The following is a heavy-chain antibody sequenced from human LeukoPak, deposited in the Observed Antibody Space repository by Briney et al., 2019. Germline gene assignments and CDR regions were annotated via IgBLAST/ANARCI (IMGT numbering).Heavy chain of an antibody. V-gene: IGHV1-8*01. CDR2: MNPNGGNT. Sequence: ASVKVSCKASGYTFTSYDINWVRQATGQGLEWMGWMNPNGGNTGYAQKFQGRVTMTRNTSMTTAYMELSSLRSEDTAVYYCARGRGGIATAGKDYLVQGTLLTVSS. D-gene: IGHD6-13*01. J-gene: IGHJ4*02. CDR3: ARGRGGIATAGKDY. CDR1: GYTFTSYD.